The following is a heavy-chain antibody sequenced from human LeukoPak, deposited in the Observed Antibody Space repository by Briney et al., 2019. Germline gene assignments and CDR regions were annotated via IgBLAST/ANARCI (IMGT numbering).Heavy chain of an antibody. J-gene: IGHJ4*02. V-gene: IGHV3-21*01. Sequence: GAPRLSCAPSGFTFSSYIMNWVSQTPRKGLGWVSSIISSSSYIHYADSGKGRFTISRDNAKYSLYLQMNSLRAEDTAVDYCARDSSGWLPFDYWGQGTLVTVSS. CDR3: ARDSSGWLPFDY. CDR1: GFTFSSYI. D-gene: IGHD6-19*01. CDR2: IISSSSYI.